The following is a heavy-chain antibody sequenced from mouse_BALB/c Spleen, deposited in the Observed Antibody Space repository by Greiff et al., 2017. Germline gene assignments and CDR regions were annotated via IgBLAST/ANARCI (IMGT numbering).Heavy chain of an antibody. CDR2: ISYSGST. CDR3: ARSTTVGRYFDV. Sequence: VQLKESGPGLVKPSQSLSLTCTVTGYSITSDYAWNWIRQFPGNKLEWIGYISYSGSTSYNPSLKSRISITRDTSKNQFFLQLNSVTTEDTATYYCARSTTVGRYFDVWGAGTTVTVSS. V-gene: IGHV3-2*02. CDR1: GYSITSDYA. J-gene: IGHJ1*01. D-gene: IGHD1-1*01.